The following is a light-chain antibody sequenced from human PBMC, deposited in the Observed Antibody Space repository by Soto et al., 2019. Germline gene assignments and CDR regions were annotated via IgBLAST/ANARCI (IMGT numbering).Light chain of an antibody. CDR1: DSNIGGGA. CDR3: AAWDDSLGGQV. Sequence: QPVLPQPPSASGTPGQGVTISCSGSDSNIGGGAVNWYQHLPGTAPKLLIFSDNQRPSGVPDRFSGSRSGTSASLAISGLQSEDEADYYCAAWDDSLGGQVFGTGTKLTVL. J-gene: IGLJ1*01. CDR2: SDN. V-gene: IGLV1-44*01.